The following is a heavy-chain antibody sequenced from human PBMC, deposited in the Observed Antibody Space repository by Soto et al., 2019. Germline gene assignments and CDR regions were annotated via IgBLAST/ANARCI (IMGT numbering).Heavy chain of an antibody. CDR3: ASEASAGAIYNYGMDV. V-gene: IGHV4-31*03. CDR1: GGSISSDAYY. J-gene: IGHJ6*02. D-gene: IGHD2-21*01. Sequence: SETLSLTCTVFGGSISSDAYYWSWIRQHPGKGLEWIGYIYYSGTTYYNPSLKSRVVISVDTSKNQFSLKVSSMTAADTAVYYCASEASAGAIYNYGMDVWPQGXTVTVSS. CDR2: IYYSGTT.